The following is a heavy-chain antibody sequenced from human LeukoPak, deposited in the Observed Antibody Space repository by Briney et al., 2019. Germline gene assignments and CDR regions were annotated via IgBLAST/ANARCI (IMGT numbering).Heavy chain of an antibody. J-gene: IGHJ4*02. D-gene: IGHD2/OR15-2a*01. Sequence: GASVKVSCKVSGYTLTQLAMHWVCQTPGKGVEWMGGFDPEDGETVYTQKFQGRVTMTEDTSTDTAYMERSSLSSEDTAVYYCVTDGANYYLHWGQGTLVTVSS. V-gene: IGHV1-24*01. CDR1: GYTLTQLA. CDR2: FDPEDGET. CDR3: VTDGANYYLH.